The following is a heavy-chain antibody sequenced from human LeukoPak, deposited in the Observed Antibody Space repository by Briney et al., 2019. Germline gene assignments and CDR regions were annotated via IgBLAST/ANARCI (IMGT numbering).Heavy chain of an antibody. Sequence: PGGSLRLSCAASGLTFSSYAMSWVRQAPGKGLEWVSAISGSGGSTYYADSVKGRFTISRDNSKNTLYLQMNSLRAEDTAVYYCARGPNFGSGWYGPVVYFQHWGQGTLVTVSS. CDR1: GLTFSSYA. J-gene: IGHJ1*01. V-gene: IGHV3-23*01. CDR3: ARGPNFGSGWYGPVVYFQH. CDR2: ISGSGGST. D-gene: IGHD6-19*01.